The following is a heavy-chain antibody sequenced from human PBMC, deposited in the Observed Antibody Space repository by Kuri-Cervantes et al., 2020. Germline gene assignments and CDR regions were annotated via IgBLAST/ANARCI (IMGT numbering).Heavy chain of an antibody. CDR3: AKDMGMDV. V-gene: IGHV3-43D*04. J-gene: IGHJ6*04. CDR2: ISWDGGST. CDR1: GFTFDDYA. Sequence: GESLKISCAASGFTFDDYAMHWVRQAPGKGLEWVSLISWDGGSTCYADSVKGRFTISRDNSKNSLYLQMNSLRAEDTALYYCAKDMGMDVGGKGTTVTVSS.